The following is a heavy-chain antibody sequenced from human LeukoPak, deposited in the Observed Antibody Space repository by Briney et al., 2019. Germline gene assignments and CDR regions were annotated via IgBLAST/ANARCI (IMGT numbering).Heavy chain of an antibody. CDR3: SSHVSYAFDI. V-gene: IGHV4-59*01. Sequence: SETLSLTCTVSGGSISNYYWSWIRQPQRQELEWIGYIYYSGSTNYNPSLKRRVTISVDMSTNQLSLSLTSMTSPATAAYYFSSHVSYAFDIWRQGTMVTVSS. CDR1: GGSISNYY. J-gene: IGHJ3*02. CDR2: IYYSGST.